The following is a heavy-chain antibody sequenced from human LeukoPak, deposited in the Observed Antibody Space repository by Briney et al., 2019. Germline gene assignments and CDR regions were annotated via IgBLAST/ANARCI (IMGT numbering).Heavy chain of an antibody. CDR3: AKAVFGIAVAGYFDY. D-gene: IGHD6-19*01. CDR2: IKQDGSDK. Sequence: GGSLRLSCAASGFTFSSYWMSWVRQAPAKGLEWVANIKQDGSDKYYVDSVKGRFTISRDNAKNSLYLQMNSLRAEDTAVYYCAKAVFGIAVAGYFDYWGQGTLVTVSS. CDR1: GFTFSSYW. J-gene: IGHJ4*02. V-gene: IGHV3-7*03.